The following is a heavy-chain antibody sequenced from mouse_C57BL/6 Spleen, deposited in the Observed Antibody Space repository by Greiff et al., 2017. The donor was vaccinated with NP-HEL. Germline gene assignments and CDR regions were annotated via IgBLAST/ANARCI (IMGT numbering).Heavy chain of an antibody. V-gene: IGHV1-82*01. Sequence: VQLVESGPELVKPGASVKISCKASGYAFSSSWMNWVKQRPGKGLEWIGRIYPGDGDTNYNGKFKGKATLTDDQSSSTAYMQLSSLTSEDSAVYFCARPDYYCSSYGYFDVWGTGTTVTVSS. CDR3: ARPDYYCSSYGYFDV. D-gene: IGHD1-1*01. CDR1: GYAFSSSW. CDR2: IYPGDGDT. J-gene: IGHJ1*03.